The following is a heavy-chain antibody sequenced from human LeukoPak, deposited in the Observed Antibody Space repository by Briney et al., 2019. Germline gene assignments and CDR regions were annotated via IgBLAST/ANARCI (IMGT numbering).Heavy chain of an antibody. Sequence: GGSLRPSCAASGFTDSSNYMRWVRQAPGKGLEWVSVIYSGGSTYYADSVKGRFTISRDNSKNTLYLQMNSLRAEDTAVYYCARCYDFPFDPWGQGTLVTVSS. J-gene: IGHJ5*02. CDR2: IYSGGST. CDR1: GFTDSSNY. D-gene: IGHD3-3*01. CDR3: ARCYDFPFDP. V-gene: IGHV3-53*01.